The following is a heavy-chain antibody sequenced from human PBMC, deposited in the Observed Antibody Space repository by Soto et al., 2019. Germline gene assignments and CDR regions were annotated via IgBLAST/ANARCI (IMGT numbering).Heavy chain of an antibody. CDR3: GAHRDLHAFPTRRSSDL. CDR1: RDA. J-gene: IGHJ2*01. V-gene: IGHV3-23*01. D-gene: IGHD1-1*01. Sequence: RDAISYAGQCLRKRLEWVSAISGSGGSTYYADSVKGRFTISRDNSKNTLYLQMNSLRAEDTAVYYCGAHRDLHAFPTRRSSDL. CDR2: ISGSGGST.